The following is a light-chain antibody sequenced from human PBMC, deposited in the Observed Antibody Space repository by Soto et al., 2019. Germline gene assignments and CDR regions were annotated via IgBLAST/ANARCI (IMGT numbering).Light chain of an antibody. CDR2: DVS. CDR3: GSFKSRSTLNV. V-gene: IGLV2-14*01. J-gene: IGLJ1*01. CDR1: SSDVGGYNH. Sequence: QSALTQPASVSGSPGQSITIPCTGTSSDVGGYNHVSWYQQYPGKAPKLLISDVSDRPSGVSNRFSGSKSGNTASLTISGLQAEEDADYYWGSFKSRSTLNVFGTGTKLTVL.